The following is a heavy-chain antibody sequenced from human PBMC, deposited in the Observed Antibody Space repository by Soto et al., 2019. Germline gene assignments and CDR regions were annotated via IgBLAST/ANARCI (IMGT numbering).Heavy chain of an antibody. J-gene: IGHJ6*02. V-gene: IGHV1-69*01. CDR3: ASPGYCSSTSCYKNYYYGMDV. CDR2: IIPIFGTA. Sequence: QVQLVQSGAEVKKPGSSVKVSCKASGGTFSSYAISWVRQAPGQGLEWMGGIIPIFGTANYAQKFQGRVTITADESTSTAYMELRSLRSEDTAVYYCASPGYCSSTSCYKNYYYGMDVWGQGTTVTVSS. CDR1: GGTFSSYA. D-gene: IGHD2-2*03.